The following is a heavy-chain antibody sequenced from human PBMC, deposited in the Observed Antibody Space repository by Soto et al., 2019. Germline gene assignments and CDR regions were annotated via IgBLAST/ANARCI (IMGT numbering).Heavy chain of an antibody. D-gene: IGHD1-7*01. Sequence: SETLSLTCTVSGGSISSYYWSWIRQPPGKGLEWIGYIYYSGSTNYNPSLKSRVTISVDTSKNQFSLKLSSVTAADTAVYYCARLNGNWNYGYYYYYMDVWGKGTTVTVSS. CDR2: IYYSGST. J-gene: IGHJ6*03. CDR1: GGSISSYY. V-gene: IGHV4-59*08. CDR3: ARLNGNWNYGYYYYYMDV.